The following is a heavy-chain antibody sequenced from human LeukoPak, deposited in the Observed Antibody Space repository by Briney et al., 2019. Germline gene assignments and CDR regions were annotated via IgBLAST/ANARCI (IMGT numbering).Heavy chain of an antibody. CDR2: ISYDGGNK. V-gene: IGHV3-30*18. CDR3: AKEGPFAGRYYFDY. J-gene: IGHJ4*02. CDR1: GFTFSSNG. D-gene: IGHD1-26*01. Sequence: PGRSLRLSCAASGFTFSSNGMHWVRQAPGKGLEWVAVISYDGGNKYHADSVKGRFTISRDNSKNTLYLQMNSLRDEDTAVYYCAKEGPFAGRYYFDYWGQGTLVTVSS.